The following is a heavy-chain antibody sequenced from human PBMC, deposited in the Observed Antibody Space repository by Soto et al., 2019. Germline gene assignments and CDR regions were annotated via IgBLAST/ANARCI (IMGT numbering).Heavy chain of an antibody. CDR1: GGSISSSSYY. CDR3: ARHNGRWLVLWWFDP. J-gene: IGHJ5*02. CDR2: IYYSGST. D-gene: IGHD6-19*01. Sequence: QLQLQESGPGLVKPSETLSLTCTVSGGSISSSSYYWGWIRQPPGKGLEWIGSIYYSGSTYYNPSLKSRVTISVDTSKNQFSLKLSSVTAADTAVYYCARHNGRWLVLWWFDPWGQGTLVTVSS. V-gene: IGHV4-39*01.